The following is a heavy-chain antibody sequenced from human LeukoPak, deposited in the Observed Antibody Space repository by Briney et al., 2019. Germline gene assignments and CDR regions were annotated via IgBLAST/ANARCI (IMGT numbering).Heavy chain of an antibody. J-gene: IGHJ3*02. Sequence: PSETLSITCTVSGYSISSGYYWGWIRQSPGKGLEWIGNIHHSGNIYYNVSLKSRVTISVHTSNNQFSLNLNSVTAADTAVYYCARDRGGLDAFDIWGQGTMVTVSS. CDR3: ARDRGGLDAFDI. V-gene: IGHV4-38-2*02. D-gene: IGHD3-10*01. CDR2: IHHSGNI. CDR1: GYSISSGYY.